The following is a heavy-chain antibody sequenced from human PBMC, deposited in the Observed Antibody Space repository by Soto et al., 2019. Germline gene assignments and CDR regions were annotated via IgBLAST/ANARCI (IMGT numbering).Heavy chain of an antibody. V-gene: IGHV4-59*08. CDR3: ASIPASIAVAGTGPIYYYYYGMDV. CDR2: IYYSGST. D-gene: IGHD6-19*01. J-gene: IGHJ6*02. CDR1: GGSISSYY. Sequence: SETLSLTCTVSGGSISSYYWSWIRQPPGKGLEWIGYIYYSGSTNYNPSLKSRVTISVDTSKNQFSLKLSSVTAADTAVYYCASIPASIAVAGTGPIYYYYYGMDVWGQGTTVTVSS.